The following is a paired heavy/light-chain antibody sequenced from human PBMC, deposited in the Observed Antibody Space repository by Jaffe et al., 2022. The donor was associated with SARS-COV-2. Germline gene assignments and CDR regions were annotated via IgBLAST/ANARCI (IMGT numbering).Light chain of an antibody. J-gene: IGLJ3*02. V-gene: IGLV2-14*01. CDR1: SSDVGGYNY. Sequence: QSALTQPASVSGSPGQSITISCTGTSSDVGGYNYVSWYQQHPGKAPKLMIYDVSNRPSGVSNRFSGSKSGNTASLTISGLQAEDEADYYCSSYRSGSTLVFGGGTKLTVL. CDR3: SSYRSGSTLV. CDR2: DVS.
Heavy chain of an antibody. CDR3: AKNQPRYCSGGSCYSFDY. D-gene: IGHD2-15*01. CDR2: ISWNSVSI. CDR1: GFTFDDYA. Sequence: EVQLVESGGGLVQPGRSLRLSCAAPGFTFDDYAMHWVRQAPGKGLEWVSGISWNSVSIGYADSVEGRFTISRDNAKNSLYLQMNSLRAEDTALYYCAKNQPRYCSGGSCYSFDYWGRGTLVTVSS. V-gene: IGHV3-9*01. J-gene: IGHJ4*02.